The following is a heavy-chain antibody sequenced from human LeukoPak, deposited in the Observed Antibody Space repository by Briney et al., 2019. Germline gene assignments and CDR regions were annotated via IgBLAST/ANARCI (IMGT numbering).Heavy chain of an antibody. Sequence: GRSLRLSCAASGFTFSSYAMHWVRQAPGKGLEWVAVISYDGSNKYYADSVKGRFTISRDNSKNTLYLQMNSLGAEDTAVYYCAKRGPTTVTTWNFDIWGQGTMVTVSS. V-gene: IGHV3-30-3*02. CDR3: AKRGPTTVTTWNFDI. J-gene: IGHJ3*02. D-gene: IGHD4-17*01. CDR1: GFTFSSYA. CDR2: ISYDGSNK.